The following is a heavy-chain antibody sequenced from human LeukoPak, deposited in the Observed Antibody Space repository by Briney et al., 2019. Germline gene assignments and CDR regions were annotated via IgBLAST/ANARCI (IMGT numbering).Heavy chain of an antibody. J-gene: IGHJ4*02. Sequence: GGSLRLSCTASGFTFSSYSINWVRQPPGKGLEWVSYISSSTNTIYYADSVKGRFTISRDNGKNSVYLQMNSLRAEDTAVYYCARGDCSGGTRFGVDYWGQGTLVTVSS. D-gene: IGHD2-15*01. V-gene: IGHV3-48*01. CDR1: GFTFSSYS. CDR3: ARGDCSGGTRFGVDY. CDR2: ISSSTNTI.